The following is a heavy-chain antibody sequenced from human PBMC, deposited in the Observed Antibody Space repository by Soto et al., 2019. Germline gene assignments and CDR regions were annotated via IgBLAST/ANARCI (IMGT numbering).Heavy chain of an antibody. D-gene: IGHD2-15*01. CDR1: GGTFSSYA. Sequence: QVQLVQSGAEVKKPGSSVKVSCKASGGTFSSYAVSWVRQAPGLGLEWMGGIIPIFGTANYAQKFQGRVTITADESTSTTYMELSSLRSDDTAAYYSARSEWDVALAATKYYYYGMDFWGQGTTVTVSS. J-gene: IGHJ6*02. CDR2: IIPIFGTA. CDR3: ARSEWDVALAATKYYYYGMDF. V-gene: IGHV1-69*01.